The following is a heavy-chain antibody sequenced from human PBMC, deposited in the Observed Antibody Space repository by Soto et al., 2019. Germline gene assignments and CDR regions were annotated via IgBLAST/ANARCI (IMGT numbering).Heavy chain of an antibody. J-gene: IGHJ6*02. V-gene: IGHV1-18*01. CDR3: ARDGRAYYGSGSYLGDYYYYYGMDV. CDR1: GYTFTSYG. D-gene: IGHD3-10*01. Sequence: ASVKVSCKASGYTFTSYGISWVRQAPGQGLEWMGWISAYNGNTNYAQKLQGRVTMTTDTSTGTAYMELRSLRSDDTAVYYCARDGRAYYGSGSYLGDYYYYYGMDVRGQGTTVTVSS. CDR2: ISAYNGNT.